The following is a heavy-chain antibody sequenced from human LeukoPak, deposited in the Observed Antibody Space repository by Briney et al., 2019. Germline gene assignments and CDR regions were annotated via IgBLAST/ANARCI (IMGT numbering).Heavy chain of an antibody. V-gene: IGHV3-11*01. CDR3: ASGDCSSTSCYKYGMDV. CDR1: GFTFSDYY. J-gene: IGHJ6*02. CDR2: ISSSGSTI. Sequence: PGGSLRLSCAASGFTFSDYYMSWIRQAPGKGLEWVSYISSSGSTIYYADSVKGRFTISRDNAENSLYLQMNSLRAEDTAVYYCASGDCSSTSCYKYGMDVWGQGTTVTVSS. D-gene: IGHD2-2*02.